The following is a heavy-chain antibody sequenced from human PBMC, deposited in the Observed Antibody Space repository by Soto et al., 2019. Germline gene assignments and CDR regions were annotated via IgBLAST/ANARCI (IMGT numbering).Heavy chain of an antibody. CDR1: GGSISSYY. V-gene: IGHV4-59*01. J-gene: IGHJ4*02. Sequence: QVQLQESGPGLVKPSETLSLTCTVSGGSISSYYWSWIRQPPGKGLEWIVYIYYSGSTNYNPSLKSRVTISVDTSKNQFSLKLSSVTAADTAVYYCARDYGDYFDYWGQGTLVTVSS. CDR3: ARDYGDYFDY. CDR2: IYYSGST. D-gene: IGHD4-17*01.